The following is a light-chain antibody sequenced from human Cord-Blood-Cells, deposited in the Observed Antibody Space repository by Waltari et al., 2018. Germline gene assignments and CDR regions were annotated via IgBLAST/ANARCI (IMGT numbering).Light chain of an antibody. V-gene: IGLV2-14*01. CDR2: DFS. CDR3: SSYTSSSTLDVV. Sequence: QSALTQPASVSGSPGQSITISCTGTSSDVGGYNYVSWYQQHPGKAPKPMIDDFSNRTSGVTNHFSGSKSGNTASLTISGLQAEDEADYYCSSYTSSSTLDVVFGGGTKLTVL. CDR1: SSDVGGYNY. J-gene: IGLJ2*01.